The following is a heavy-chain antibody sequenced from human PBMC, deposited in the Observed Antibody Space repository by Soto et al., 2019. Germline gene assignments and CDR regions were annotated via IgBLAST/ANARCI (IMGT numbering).Heavy chain of an antibody. V-gene: IGHV1-3*01. J-gene: IGHJ4*02. D-gene: IGHD5-12*01. Sequence: EASVKVSCKASGYTFTSYAMHWVRQAPGQRLEWMGWINAGNGNTKYSQKFQGRVTITRDTSASTAYMELSSLRSEDTAVYYCARDDSGYDYLFDYWGQGTLVTVSS. CDR1: GYTFTSYA. CDR3: ARDDSGYDYLFDY. CDR2: INAGNGNT.